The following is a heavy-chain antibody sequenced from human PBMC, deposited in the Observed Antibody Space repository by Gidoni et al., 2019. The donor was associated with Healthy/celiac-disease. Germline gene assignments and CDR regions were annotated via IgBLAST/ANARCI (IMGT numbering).Heavy chain of an antibody. D-gene: IGHD2-8*01. CDR1: GFTFSSYG. CDR3: AKGDFCTNGVCYRDPFDY. J-gene: IGHJ4*02. CDR2: ISYDGSNK. V-gene: IGHV3-30*18. Sequence: QVQLVESGGGVVQPGRSLRLSCAASGFTFSSYGMPGVRQAPGKGLEWVAVISYDGSNKYYADSVKGRFTISRDNSKNTLYLQMNSLRAEDTAVYYCAKGDFCTNGVCYRDPFDYWGQGTLVTVSS.